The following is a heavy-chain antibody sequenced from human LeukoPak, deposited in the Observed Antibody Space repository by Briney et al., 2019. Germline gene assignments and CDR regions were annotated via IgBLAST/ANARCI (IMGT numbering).Heavy chain of an antibody. D-gene: IGHD1-26*01. J-gene: IGHJ4*02. CDR2: INWNGGNT. V-gene: IGHV3-20*04. CDR1: GFTFDDYG. CDR3: ARDLSGSYYGPSFVGY. Sequence: PGGSLRLSCAASGFTFDDYGMSWVRQAPGKGLESVSGINWNGGNTGYADSVKGRFTISRDNAKNSLYLQMNSLRAEDTALYYCARDLSGSYYGPSFVGYWGQGTLVTVSS.